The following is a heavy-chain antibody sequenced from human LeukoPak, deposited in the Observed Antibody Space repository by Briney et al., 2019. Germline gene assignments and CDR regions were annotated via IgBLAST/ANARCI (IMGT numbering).Heavy chain of an antibody. CDR1: GYTFKDYY. D-gene: IGHD6-13*01. CDR3: ARARSDSSTYYFAY. V-gene: IGHV1-2*02. Sequence: ASVKVSCKTSGYTFKDYYIHWVRQAPGQGLEWMGWTNPYSGGTSYARKFLGRVTMTRDTSISTAYLELSRLTADDTAVYFCARARSDSSTYYFAYWGPGPWSPSPQ. CDR2: TNPYSGGT. J-gene: IGHJ4*02.